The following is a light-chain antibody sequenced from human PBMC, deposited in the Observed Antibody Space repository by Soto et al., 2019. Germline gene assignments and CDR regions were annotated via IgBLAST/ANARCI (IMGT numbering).Light chain of an antibody. CDR1: QSVSSN. V-gene: IGKV3-15*01. J-gene: IGKJ4*01. CDR3: QQYNNWALT. CDR2: GAS. Sequence: EIVMTQSPATLSVSPGERATLSCRASQSVSSNLAWYQQKPGQAPRLLIYGASTRATGIPARFSGSGSGTEFTLTISSLQSEYFAVYYCQQYNNWALTFGGGTKVEIK.